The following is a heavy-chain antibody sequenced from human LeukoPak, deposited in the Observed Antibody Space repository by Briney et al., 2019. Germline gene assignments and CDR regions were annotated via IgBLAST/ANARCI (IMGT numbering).Heavy chain of an antibody. CDR3: ARRRIELWFGEGENWFDP. CDR2: IYYSGST. CDR1: GGSISSSSYY. Sequence: SETLSLTCTVSGGSISSSSYYWGWIRRPPGKGLEWIGSIYYSGSTYYNPSLKSRVTISVDTSKNQFSLKLSSVTAADTAVYYCARRRIELWFGEGENWFDPWGQGTLVTVSS. V-gene: IGHV4-39*01. J-gene: IGHJ5*02. D-gene: IGHD3-10*01.